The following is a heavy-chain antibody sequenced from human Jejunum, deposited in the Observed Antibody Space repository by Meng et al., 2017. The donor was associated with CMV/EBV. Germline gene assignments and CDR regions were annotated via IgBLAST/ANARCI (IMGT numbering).Heavy chain of an antibody. CDR2: IYADGST. CDR3: ARTVGYTYGLGN. Sequence: VHVVERGGALIQPGGSLRLSCAASGFTVSSNYMSWVRQAPGKGLEWVSHIYADGSTYYADSVKGRFTISRDNPKNTLYLQMNTLRAEDTAVFYCARTVGYTYGLGNWGQGTLVTVSS. D-gene: IGHD5-18*01. V-gene: IGHV3-53*01. J-gene: IGHJ4*02. CDR1: GFTVSSNY.